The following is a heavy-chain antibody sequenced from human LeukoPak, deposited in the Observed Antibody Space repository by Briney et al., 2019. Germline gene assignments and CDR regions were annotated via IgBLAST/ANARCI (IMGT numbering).Heavy chain of an antibody. J-gene: IGHJ3*02. CDR1: GGSISSYY. V-gene: IGHV4-59*01. D-gene: IGHD1-26*01. CDR3: AREDRLWNSGSYSYALDI. CDR2: IYSSGST. Sequence: PSETLSLTCTVSGGSISSYYWSWIRQPPGKVLEWIGCIYSSGSTAYNPSLKNRVTISVDTSNNHFSLKLRSVTAADTALYYCAREDRLWNSGSYSYALDIWGQGTMVTVSS.